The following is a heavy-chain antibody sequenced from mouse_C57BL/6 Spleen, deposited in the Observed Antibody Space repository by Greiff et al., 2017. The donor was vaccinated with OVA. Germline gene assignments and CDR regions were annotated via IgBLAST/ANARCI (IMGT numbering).Heavy chain of an antibody. J-gene: IGHJ4*01. CDR3: ARSDDYDEGNAMDY. Sequence: EVQLQQSGPELVKPGASVKISCKASGYTFTDYYMNWVKQSHGKSLEWIGDINPNNGGTSYNQKFKGKATLTVDKSSSTAYMELRSLTSEDSAVYYCARSDDYDEGNAMDYWGQGTSVTVSS. CDR2: INPNNGGT. CDR1: GYTFTDYY. D-gene: IGHD2-4*01. V-gene: IGHV1-26*01.